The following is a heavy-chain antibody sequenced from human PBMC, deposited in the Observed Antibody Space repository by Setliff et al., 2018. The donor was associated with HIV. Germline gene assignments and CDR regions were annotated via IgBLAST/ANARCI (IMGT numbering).Heavy chain of an antibody. J-gene: IGHJ4*02. CDR3: ARVSTDYVWGSFPSSGPYYFDF. V-gene: IGHV4-61*09. D-gene: IGHD3-16*01. Sequence: PSETLSLTCTVSGDSITSGTYYWSWIRQPAGMRLEWIGHISTSGTTNYNPSLKSRVTISADTSKSQFSLKLTSVTAADTAAYFCARVSTDYVWGSFPSSGPYYFDFWGQGALVTVSS. CDR1: GDSITSGTYY. CDR2: ISTSGTT.